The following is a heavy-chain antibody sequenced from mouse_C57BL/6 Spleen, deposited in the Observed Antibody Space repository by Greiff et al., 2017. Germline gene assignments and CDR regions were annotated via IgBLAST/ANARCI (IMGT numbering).Heavy chain of an antibody. V-gene: IGHV1-81*01. CDR2: IYPRSGNT. D-gene: IGHD1-1*01. CDR1: GYTFTSYG. CDR3: ARIEYYGSVGYFDY. J-gene: IGHJ2*01. Sequence: QVQLQQSGAELARPGASVKLSCKASGYTFTSYGISWVKQRTGQGLEWIGEIYPRSGNTYYNEKFKGKATLTADKSSSTAYMELRSLTSEDSAVYFCARIEYYGSVGYFDYWGQGTTRTVSS.